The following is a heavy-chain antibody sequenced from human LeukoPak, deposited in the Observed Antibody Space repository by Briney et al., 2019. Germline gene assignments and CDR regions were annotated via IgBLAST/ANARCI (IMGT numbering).Heavy chain of an antibody. CDR1: GFTFSNNA. CDR3: ARDGAARLLRYYYYMDV. Sequence: GGSLRLSCAATGFTFSNNAMHWVRQAPGKGLEWVAVISYDGSNQRYADSVKGRFTISRDNSENTQFLQMNSLRPEDTAVYYCARDGAARLLRYYYYMDVWGKGTTVSISS. V-gene: IGHV3-30*04. J-gene: IGHJ6*03. CDR2: ISYDGSNQ. D-gene: IGHD6-6*01.